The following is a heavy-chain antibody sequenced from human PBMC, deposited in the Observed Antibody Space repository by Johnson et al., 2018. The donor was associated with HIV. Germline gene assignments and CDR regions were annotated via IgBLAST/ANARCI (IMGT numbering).Heavy chain of an antibody. V-gene: IGHV3-23*04. CDR2: ISGSGGST. CDR1: GFTFDDHG. Sequence: VQLVESGGGVVRPGGSLRLSCAASGFTFDDHGMSWVRQAPGKGLEWVSGISGSGGSTYYADSVKGRFTISRDNSKNTLYLQMNSLRAEDTAVYYCAKARGYSYGGDAFDIWGQGTMVTVSS. CDR3: AKARGYSYGGDAFDI. D-gene: IGHD5-18*01. J-gene: IGHJ3*02.